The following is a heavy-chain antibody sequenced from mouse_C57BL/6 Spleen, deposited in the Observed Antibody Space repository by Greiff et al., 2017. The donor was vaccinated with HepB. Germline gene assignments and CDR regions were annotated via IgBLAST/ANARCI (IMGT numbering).Heavy chain of an antibody. D-gene: IGHD2-9*01. CDR2: INPSSGYT. CDR1: GYTFTSYT. Sequence: QVQLQQSGAELARPGASVKMSCKASGYTFTSYTMHWVKQRPGQGLEWIGYINPSSGYTKYNQKFKDKATLTADKSSSTADMQLSSLTSEDSAVYYCAPYYGYDEGAWFAYWGQGTLVTVSA. V-gene: IGHV1-4*01. J-gene: IGHJ3*01. CDR3: APYYGYDEGAWFAY.